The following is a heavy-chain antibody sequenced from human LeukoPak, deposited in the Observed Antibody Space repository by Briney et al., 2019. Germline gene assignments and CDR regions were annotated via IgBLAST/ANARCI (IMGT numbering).Heavy chain of an antibody. J-gene: IGHJ4*02. CDR3: ARELRPYSSGWYFEFDY. CDR1: GYTFTGYY. D-gene: IGHD6-19*01. Sequence: ASVNVSCKASGYTFTGYYMHWVRQAPGQGLERMGWINPNSGGTNYAQKFQGWVTMTRDTSISTAYMELSRLRSDDTAVYYCARELRPYSSGWYFEFDYWGQGTLVTVSS. V-gene: IGHV1-2*04. CDR2: INPNSGGT.